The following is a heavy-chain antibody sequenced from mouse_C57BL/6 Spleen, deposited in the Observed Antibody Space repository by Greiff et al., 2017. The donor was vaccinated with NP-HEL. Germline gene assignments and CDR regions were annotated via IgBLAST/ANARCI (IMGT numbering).Heavy chain of an antibody. CDR1: GYTFTSYW. J-gene: IGHJ4*01. Sequence: VQLQQPGAELVKPGASVKLSCKASGYTFTSYWMHWVKQRPGQGLEWIGYINPSSGYTKYNQKFKDKATLTADKSSSTAYMQLSSLTYEDSAVYYCARQDSSGDYAMDYWGQGTSVTVSS. D-gene: IGHD3-2*02. CDR2: INPSSGYT. CDR3: ARQDSSGDYAMDY. V-gene: IGHV1-7*01.